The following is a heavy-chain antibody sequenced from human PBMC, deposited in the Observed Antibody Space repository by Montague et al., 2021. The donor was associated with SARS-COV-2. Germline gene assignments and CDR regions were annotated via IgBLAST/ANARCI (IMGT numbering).Heavy chain of an antibody. CDR2: IYYSGST. Sequence: SETLSLTCTVSGGSISSYYWSWIRQPPGKGLEWIGYIYYSGSTNYNPSLKSRVTISVDTSKNQFSLKLSFVTAADTAVYYCARCITIFGVVGSWFDPWGQGTLVTVSS. D-gene: IGHD3-3*01. CDR1: GGSISSYY. CDR3: ARCITIFGVVGSWFDP. J-gene: IGHJ5*02. V-gene: IGHV4-59*01.